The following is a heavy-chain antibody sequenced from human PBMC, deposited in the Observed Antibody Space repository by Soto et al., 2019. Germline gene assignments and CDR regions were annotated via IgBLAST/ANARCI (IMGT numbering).Heavy chain of an antibody. V-gene: IGHV3-21*01. J-gene: IGHJ5*02. CDR2: ISSSSSYI. D-gene: IGHD4-17*01. CDR1: GFTFSTSW. CDR3: ASWDYVEEFDP. Sequence: PGGSLRLSCAASGFTFSTSWMHWVRQAPGKGLEWVSSISSSSSYIYYADSVKGRFTISRDNAKNSLYLQMNSLRAEDTAVYYCASWDYVEEFDPWGQGTLVTVSS.